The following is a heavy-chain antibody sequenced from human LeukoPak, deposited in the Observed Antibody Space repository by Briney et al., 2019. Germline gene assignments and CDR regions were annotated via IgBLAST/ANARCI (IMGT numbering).Heavy chain of an antibody. V-gene: IGHV3-73*01. CDR1: GFTLSGSA. Sequence: GGSLRLSCAASGFTLSGSAMHWVRQASGKGLEWVGRIRSKANSYATAYAASVKGRFTISRDDSKNTAYLQMNSLKTEDTAVYYCTRLHGTTVVNEGSDYWGQGTLVTVSS. CDR3: TRLHGTTVVNEGSDY. J-gene: IGHJ4*02. D-gene: IGHD4-23*01. CDR2: IRSKANSYAT.